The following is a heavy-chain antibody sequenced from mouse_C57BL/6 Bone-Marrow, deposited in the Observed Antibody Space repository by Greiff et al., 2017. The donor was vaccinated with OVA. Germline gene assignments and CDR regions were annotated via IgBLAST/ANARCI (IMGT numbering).Heavy chain of an antibody. V-gene: IGHV1-82*01. Sequence: VQLQQSGPELVKPGASVKISCKASGYAFSSSWMNWVKQRPGKGLEWIGRIYPGDGDTNYNGKFKGKATLTADKSSSTAYMQLSSLTSEDSAVYCCASNYGFAYWGQGTLVTVSA. J-gene: IGHJ3*01. CDR1: GYAFSSSW. D-gene: IGHD2-1*01. CDR3: ASNYGFAY. CDR2: IYPGDGDT.